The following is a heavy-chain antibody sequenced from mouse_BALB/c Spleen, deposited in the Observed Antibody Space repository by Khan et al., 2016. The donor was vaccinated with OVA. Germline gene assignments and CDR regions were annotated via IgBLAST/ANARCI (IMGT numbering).Heavy chain of an antibody. J-gene: IGHJ4*01. CDR3: ARRTTVYTMDY. CDR2: INPSSGYT. Sequence: VQLQESGAELARPGASVKMSCKASGYTFTSNTMHWVKQRPGQGLEWIGYINPSSGYTNSNQNFKDKATLTADKSSSTAYMQLSSLTSEDSAVYYCARRTTVYTMDYWGQGTSVTVSS. CDR1: GYTFTSNT. V-gene: IGHV1-4*01. D-gene: IGHD1-1*01.